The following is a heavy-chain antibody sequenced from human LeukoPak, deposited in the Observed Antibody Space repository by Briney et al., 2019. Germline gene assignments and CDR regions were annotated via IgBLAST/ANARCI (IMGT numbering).Heavy chain of an antibody. CDR2: INPNSGGT. CDR1: GYTFTGYY. J-gene: IGHJ4*02. V-gene: IGHV1-2*02. CDR3: ATLVIAVAGGFGDY. Sequence: ASVTVSCKASGYTFTGYYMHWARQAPGQGLEWMGWINPNSGGTNYAQKFQGRVTMTRDTSISTGYMELSRLRSDDTAVYYCATLVIAVAGGFGDYWGQGTLVTVSS. D-gene: IGHD6-19*01.